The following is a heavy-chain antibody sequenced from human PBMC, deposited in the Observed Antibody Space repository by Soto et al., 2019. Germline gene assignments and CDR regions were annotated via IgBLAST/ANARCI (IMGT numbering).Heavy chain of an antibody. CDR3: ARLSWPSSGWFFYYGMDV. Sequence: PGESLKISCKGSGYSFTSYWISWVRQMPGKGLEWMGRIDPSDSYTNYSPSFQGHVTISADKSISTAYLQWSSLKASDTAMYYCARLSWPSSGWFFYYGMDVWGQGTTVTVSS. D-gene: IGHD6-19*01. CDR2: IDPSDSYT. CDR1: GYSFTSYW. J-gene: IGHJ6*02. V-gene: IGHV5-10-1*01.